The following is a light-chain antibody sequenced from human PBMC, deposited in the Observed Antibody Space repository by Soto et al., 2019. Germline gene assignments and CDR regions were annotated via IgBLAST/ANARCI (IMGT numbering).Light chain of an antibody. J-gene: IGKJ1*01. V-gene: IGKV1-39*01. CDR1: QSSSNY. Sequence: DIQMTQSPSSLSASVGDRVTITCRASQSSSNYLNWYQQKPGKAPKLLIYAASSMQSGVPSRFSGSGSETDFTLTISSLQPDVSATYYCQQSFSPLWTFGRGTKVEV. CDR2: AAS. CDR3: QQSFSPLWT.